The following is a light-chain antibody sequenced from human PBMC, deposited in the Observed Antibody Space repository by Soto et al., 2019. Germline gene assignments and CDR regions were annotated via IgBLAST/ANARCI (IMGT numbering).Light chain of an antibody. CDR2: DAS. Sequence: EIVLTQSPATLSLSPGERATLSCRASQSVSSYLAWYQQKPGQAPRLLIYDASNRATGIPARFSGSGSGTDFTLTIRSLEPEDFAVYYCQQRSNWPPTPTFGGGNKVEIK. V-gene: IGKV3-11*01. J-gene: IGKJ4*01. CDR3: QQRSNWPPTPT. CDR1: QSVSSY.